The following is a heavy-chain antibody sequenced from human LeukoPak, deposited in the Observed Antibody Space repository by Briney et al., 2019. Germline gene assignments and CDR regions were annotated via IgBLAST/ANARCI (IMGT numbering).Heavy chain of an antibody. Sequence: GASVKVSCKASGGTFSSYAISWVRQAPGQGLEWMGGIIPIFGTANYAQKFQGRVTITADESTITAYMELSSLRSEDTAVYYCARAPYSGYDKGFDYWGQGTLVTVSS. V-gene: IGHV1-69*13. CDR3: ARAPYSGYDKGFDY. D-gene: IGHD5-12*01. CDR2: IIPIFGTA. J-gene: IGHJ4*02. CDR1: GGTFSSYA.